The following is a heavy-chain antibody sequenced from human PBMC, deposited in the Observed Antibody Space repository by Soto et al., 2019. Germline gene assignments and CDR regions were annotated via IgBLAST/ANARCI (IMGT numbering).Heavy chain of an antibody. D-gene: IGHD2-2*01. V-gene: IGHV4-34*01. CDR3: ASLPAAQTYYYYYGMDV. CDR2: INHSGST. J-gene: IGHJ6*02. CDR1: GGSFSGYY. Sequence: PSETLSLTCAVYGGSFSGYYWSWIRQPPGKGLEWIGEINHSGSTNYNPSLKSRVTISVDTSKNQFSLKLSSVTAADTAVYYCASLPAAQTYYYYYGMDVWGQGTTVTVSS.